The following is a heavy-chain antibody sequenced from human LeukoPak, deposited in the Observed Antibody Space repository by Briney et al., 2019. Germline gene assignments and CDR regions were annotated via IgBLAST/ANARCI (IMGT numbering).Heavy chain of an antibody. CDR3: ARPRGCGSTRCNNFDY. Sequence: GGSLRLSCVASGFTFSSYRMNWVRQAPGKGLEWFSSISSSSTYINYADSVKGRFTISRDNAKNSLYLQMNSLRAEDTAVYYCARPRGCGSTRCNNFDYWGQGTLVTVSS. CDR1: GFTFSSYR. CDR2: ISSSSTYI. D-gene: IGHD2-2*01. V-gene: IGHV3-21*01. J-gene: IGHJ4*02.